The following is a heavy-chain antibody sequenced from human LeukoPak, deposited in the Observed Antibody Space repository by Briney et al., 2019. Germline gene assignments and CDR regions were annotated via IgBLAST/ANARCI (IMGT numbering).Heavy chain of an antibody. CDR3: ARAMSSGSPTYYFDY. CDR2: INAGNGNT. J-gene: IGHJ4*02. Sequence: ASVKVSCKASGYTFTSYAMHWVRQAPGQRLEWMGWINAGNGNTKYSQKFQGRVTITRDTFASTAYMELSSLRSEDTAVYYCARAMSSGSPTYYFDYWGQGTLVTVSS. CDR1: GYTFTSYA. D-gene: IGHD3-22*01. V-gene: IGHV1-3*01.